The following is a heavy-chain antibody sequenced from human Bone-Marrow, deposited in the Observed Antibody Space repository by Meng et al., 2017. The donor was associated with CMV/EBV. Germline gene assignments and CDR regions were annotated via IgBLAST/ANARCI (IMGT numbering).Heavy chain of an antibody. CDR2: IYYSGST. J-gene: IGHJ4*02. CDR1: GGSISSGDYY. Sequence: SETLSLTCTVSGGSISSGDYYWSWIRQPPGKGLEWIGYIYYSGSTYYNPSLKSRVTISVDTSKNQFSLKLSSVTAADTAVYYCQRWLFGSSTSCADYWGQGTLVTVSS. V-gene: IGHV4-30-4*08. D-gene: IGHD2-2*01. CDR3: QRWLFGSSTSCADY.